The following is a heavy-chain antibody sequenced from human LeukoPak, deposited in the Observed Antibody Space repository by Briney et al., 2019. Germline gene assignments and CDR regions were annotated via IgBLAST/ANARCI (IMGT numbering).Heavy chain of an antibody. CDR1: GYTFTGYY. V-gene: IGHV1-18*04. Sequence: ASVKVSCKASGYTFTGYYMHWVRQAPGQGLEWMGWISAYNGNTNYAQKLQGRVTMTTDTSTSTAYMELRSLRSDDTAVYYCARSLSGVLLWFGELWDYFDYWGQGTLVTVSS. CDR3: ARSLSGVLLWFGELWDYFDY. D-gene: IGHD3-10*01. CDR2: ISAYNGNT. J-gene: IGHJ4*02.